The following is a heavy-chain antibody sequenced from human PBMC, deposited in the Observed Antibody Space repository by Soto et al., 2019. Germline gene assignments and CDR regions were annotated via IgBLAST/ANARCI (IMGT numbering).Heavy chain of an antibody. V-gene: IGHV5-51*01. D-gene: IGHD2-2*01. CDR3: AAGIVVVPAGWAYYYGMDV. CDR2: IDPGDSDT. J-gene: IGHJ6*02. CDR1: GYSFTNYW. Sequence: PGESLKISCNGSGYSFTNYWIGWVRQMPGKGLEWMGIIDPGDSDTRYSPSFQGQVTISADKSISTAYLQWSSLKASDTAMYYCAAGIVVVPAGWAYYYGMDVWGQGTTVTVSS.